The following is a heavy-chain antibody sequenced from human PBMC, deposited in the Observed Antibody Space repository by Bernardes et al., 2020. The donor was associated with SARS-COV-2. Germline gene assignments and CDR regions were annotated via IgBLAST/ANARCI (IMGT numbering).Heavy chain of an antibody. V-gene: IGHV1-8*01. J-gene: IGHJ3*02. CDR2: MNPHSGNT. CDR3: ARQGDYGDAFDI. CDR1: GYTFTTYD. D-gene: IGHD4-17*01. Sequence: ASVKVSCKASGYTFTTYDINWVRQATGQGLEWMGWMNPHSGNTGYEQKFQGRVTMNRNTSISTAYMELSSLISEDTAVYYCARQGDYGDAFDIWGQGTMVTVSS.